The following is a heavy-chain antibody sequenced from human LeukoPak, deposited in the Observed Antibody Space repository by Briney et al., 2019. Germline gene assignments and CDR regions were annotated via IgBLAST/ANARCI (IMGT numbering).Heavy chain of an antibody. CDR1: GFTFSNFG. Sequence: GGSLRLSCAASGFTFSNFGMHWVRQAPGKGLEWVAFIRHNASATNYADSVRGRFTVSRDNSKNTLYLQMNSLRPEDTAVYYCGKGNEIDYWGPGTLVTVSS. J-gene: IGHJ4*02. CDR2: IRHNASAT. V-gene: IGHV3-30*02. CDR3: GKGNEIDY. D-gene: IGHD1-1*01.